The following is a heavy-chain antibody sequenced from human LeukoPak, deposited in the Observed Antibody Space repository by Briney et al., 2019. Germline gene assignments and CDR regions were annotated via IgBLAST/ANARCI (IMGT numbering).Heavy chain of an antibody. CDR1: GGSISSSSYY. D-gene: IGHD3-10*01. J-gene: IGHJ6*03. CDR2: IYYSGST. V-gene: IGHV4-39*01. Sequence: TSETLSLTCTVSGGSISSSSYYWGWIRQPPGKGLEWIGSIYYSGSTYYNPSLKSRVTISVDTSKNQFSLKLSAVTAADTAVYYCASVRRGFGESSKYYSYYYMHVWGNGTTVTIAS. CDR3: ASVRRGFGESSKYYSYYYMHV.